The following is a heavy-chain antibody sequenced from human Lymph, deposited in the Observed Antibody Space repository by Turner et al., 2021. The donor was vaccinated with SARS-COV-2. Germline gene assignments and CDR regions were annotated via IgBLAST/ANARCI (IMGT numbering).Heavy chain of an antibody. V-gene: IGHV3-7*03. D-gene: IGHD5-18*01. J-gene: IGHJ4*02. CDR3: AREDTVMVYDY. CDR1: GFTFSSYW. CDR2: IKQDGSEK. Sequence: VRLVGAGGGLVKPGGALRLPCAASGFTFSSYWMSWVRQAPGKGLEWVANIKQDGSEKYYVDSVKGRFTISRDNAKNSLNLQMNSLRAEDTAVYYCAREDTVMVYDYWGQGTLVTVSS.